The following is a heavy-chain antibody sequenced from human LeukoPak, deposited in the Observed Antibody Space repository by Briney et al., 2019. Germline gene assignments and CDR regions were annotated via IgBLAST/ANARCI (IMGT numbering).Heavy chain of an antibody. D-gene: IGHD3-10*01. J-gene: IGHJ4*02. CDR3: ARLGGSGSHFDY. CDR1: GGSFSGYY. V-gene: IGHV4-34*01. Sequence: SPSETLSLTCAVYGGSFSGYYWSWIRQPPGKGLEWIGEINHSGSTNYNSSLKSRVTISVDTSKNQFSLELRSETAADTAVYYCARLGGSGSHFDYWGQGTLVTVSS. CDR2: INHSGST.